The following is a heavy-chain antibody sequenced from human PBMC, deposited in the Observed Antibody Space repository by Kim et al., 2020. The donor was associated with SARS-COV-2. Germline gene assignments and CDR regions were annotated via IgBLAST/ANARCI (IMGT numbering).Heavy chain of an antibody. CDR2: ISSSSSYI. Sequence: GGSLRLSCAASGFTFSSYSMNWVRQAPGKGLEWVSSISSSSSYIYYADSVKGRFTISRDNAKNSLYLQMNSLRAEDTAVYYCARDGHTAMAGPKKYYFDYWGQGTLVTVSS. CDR1: GFTFSSYS. CDR3: ARDGHTAMAGPKKYYFDY. J-gene: IGHJ4*02. V-gene: IGHV3-21*01. D-gene: IGHD5-18*01.